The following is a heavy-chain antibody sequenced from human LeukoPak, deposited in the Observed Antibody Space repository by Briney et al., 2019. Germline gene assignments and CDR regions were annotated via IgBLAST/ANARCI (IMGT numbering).Heavy chain of an antibody. Sequence: TSETLSLTCTVSGGSIRNGVYYWSWIRQHPGKGPEWIGYIYYSGSTFYNPSLKSRLTISVDTSKNQFSLNLSSVTAADTAVYYCAREVHCGGDCYSGWFDPWGQGTLVTVSS. CDR1: GGSIRNGVYY. CDR3: AREVHCGGDCYSGWFDP. V-gene: IGHV4-31*03. J-gene: IGHJ5*02. D-gene: IGHD2-21*02. CDR2: IYYSGST.